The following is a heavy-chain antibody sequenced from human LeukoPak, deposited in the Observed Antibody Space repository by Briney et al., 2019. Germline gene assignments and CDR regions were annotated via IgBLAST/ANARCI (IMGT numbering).Heavy chain of an antibody. V-gene: IGHV4-4*07. CDR1: GGSISSYY. J-gene: IGHJ4*02. Sequence: SETLSLTCTVSGGSISSYYWSWIRQPAGKGLEWIGRIYTSGSTNYNPSLKSRVTISIDTSKNQFSLKLSSVTAADTAVYYCARDSRVGATIPAFDYWGQGTLVTVSS. CDR3: ARDSRVGATIPAFDY. CDR2: IYTSGST. D-gene: IGHD5-12*01.